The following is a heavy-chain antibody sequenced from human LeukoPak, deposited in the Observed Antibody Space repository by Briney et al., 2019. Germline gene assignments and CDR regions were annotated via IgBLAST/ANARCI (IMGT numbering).Heavy chain of an antibody. CDR2: IIPIFGIA. CDR3: ARGGSSSSMHWFDP. V-gene: IGHV1-69*17. J-gene: IGHJ5*02. CDR1: GGTFISYA. Sequence: SVKVSCKASGGTFISYASSWVRQAPGQGLEWMGRIIPIFGIANYAQKFQGRVTITADKSTSTAYMELSSLRSEDTAVYYCARGGSSSSMHWFDPWGQGTLVTVSS. D-gene: IGHD6-6*01.